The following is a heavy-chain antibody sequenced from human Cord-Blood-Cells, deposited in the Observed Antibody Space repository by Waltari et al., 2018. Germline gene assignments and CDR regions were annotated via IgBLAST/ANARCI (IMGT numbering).Heavy chain of an antibody. V-gene: IGHV4-59*01. D-gene: IGHD3-9*01. J-gene: IGHJ5*02. Sequence: QVQLQESGPGLVKPSETLSLTCTVSGGSISSYYWRWIRQPPGKGQEWIGYIYYSGSTNYNPSLKSRVTISVDTSKNQFSLKLSSVTAADTAVYYCARADILTGFWFDPWGQGTLVTVSS. CDR2: IYYSGST. CDR3: ARADILTGFWFDP. CDR1: GGSISSYY.